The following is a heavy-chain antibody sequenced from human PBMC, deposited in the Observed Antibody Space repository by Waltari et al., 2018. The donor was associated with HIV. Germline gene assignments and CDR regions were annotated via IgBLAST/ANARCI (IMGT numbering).Heavy chain of an antibody. Sequence: QVQLQESGPGLVKPSETLSLTCTVSGGAISIYYWSWIRQPPGKGSEWIGYSYYSVRTNYNPSLKSRVTISVDTSKNQFSLKLSSVTAADTAVYYCARGPHSYYGMDVWGQGTTVTVSS. CDR3: ARGPHSYYGMDV. CDR2: SYYSVRT. V-gene: IGHV4-59*01. J-gene: IGHJ6*02. CDR1: GGAISIYY.